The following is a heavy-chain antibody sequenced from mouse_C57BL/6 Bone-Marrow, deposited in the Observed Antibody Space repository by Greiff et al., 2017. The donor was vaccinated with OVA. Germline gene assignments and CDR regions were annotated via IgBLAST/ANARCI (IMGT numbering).Heavy chain of an antibody. CDR3: ARDGYYGFAY. D-gene: IGHD2-3*01. Sequence: VQLKESGAELARPGASVKLSCKASGYTFTSYGISWVKQRTGQGLEWIGEIYPRSGNTYYNEKFKGKATLTADKSSSTAYMELRSLTSEDSAVYFCARDGYYGFAYWGQGTLVTVSA. CDR2: IYPRSGNT. V-gene: IGHV1-81*01. CDR1: GYTFTSYG. J-gene: IGHJ3*01.